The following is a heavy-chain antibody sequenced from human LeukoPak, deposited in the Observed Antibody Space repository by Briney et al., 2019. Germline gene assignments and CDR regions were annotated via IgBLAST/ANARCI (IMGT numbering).Heavy chain of an antibody. V-gene: IGHV3-23*01. J-gene: IGHJ4*02. CDR3: ARGSSSWSPFDY. CDR1: GFIFTNYA. CDR2: ILGSGDDT. D-gene: IGHD6-13*01. Sequence: PGGSLRLSCAASGFIFTNYAMYWVRQAPGKGLEWVSVILGSGDDTFYADSVRGRFTVSRDNSKNTLHLQMNSLRAEDTAVYYCARGSSSWSPFDYWGQGTLVTVSS.